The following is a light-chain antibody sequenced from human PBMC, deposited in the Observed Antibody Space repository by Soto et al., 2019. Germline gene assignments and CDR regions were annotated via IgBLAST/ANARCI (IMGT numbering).Light chain of an antibody. Sequence: EIVMTQSPATLSVSPGDRATLSCRASESIGSSLAWYQHKPGQPPRLLIQRASTRATGVPARFSGGGSGTNLTLTISSLQSEDVAVYYCQQYKRLYSFGQGTKLETK. V-gene: IGKV3-15*01. CDR2: RAS. CDR3: QQYKRLYS. CDR1: ESIGSS. J-gene: IGKJ2*01.